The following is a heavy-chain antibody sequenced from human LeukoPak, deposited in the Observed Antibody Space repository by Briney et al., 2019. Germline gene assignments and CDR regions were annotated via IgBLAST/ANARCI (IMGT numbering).Heavy chain of an antibody. Sequence: SETLSLTCTVSGGSISSYYWSWIRQPAGKGLEWIGRIYTSGSTNYNPSLKSRVTMSVDTSKNQFSLKLSSVTAADTAVYYCARDYDFWSGCYTNWFDPWGQGTLVTVSS. V-gene: IGHV4-4*07. J-gene: IGHJ5*02. CDR1: GGSISSYY. CDR3: ARDYDFWSGCYTNWFDP. D-gene: IGHD3-3*01. CDR2: IYTSGST.